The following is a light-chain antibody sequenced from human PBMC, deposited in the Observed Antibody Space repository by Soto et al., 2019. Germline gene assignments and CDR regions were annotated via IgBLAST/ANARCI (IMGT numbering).Light chain of an antibody. J-gene: IGKJ4*01. V-gene: IGKV3-15*01. CDR1: QSVSSN. CDR3: QQYNKWPLT. CDR2: DAS. Sequence: LMTHSPATLSVSPGDGATLSCRASQSVSSNVAWYRQKPGQAPRLLIYDASTRATGVPATFSGWGSGTDFTLTISSLQSEDFAIYYCQQYNKWPLTFGGGTKVDIK.